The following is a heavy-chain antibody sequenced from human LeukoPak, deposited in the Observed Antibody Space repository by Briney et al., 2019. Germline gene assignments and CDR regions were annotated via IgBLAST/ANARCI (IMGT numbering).Heavy chain of an antibody. CDR2: IYSGGNT. J-gene: IGHJ1*01. CDR1: GFTVSNNY. CDR3: ARFNEQQMYFQH. V-gene: IGHV3-53*01. D-gene: IGHD6-13*01. Sequence: GGSLRLSCAASGFTVSNNYMSWVRQAPGKGLEWVSVIYSGGNTYYADSVKGRFTISRDNSKNTLYLRMNSLRAEDTAVYYCARFNEQQMYFQHWGQGTLVTVSS.